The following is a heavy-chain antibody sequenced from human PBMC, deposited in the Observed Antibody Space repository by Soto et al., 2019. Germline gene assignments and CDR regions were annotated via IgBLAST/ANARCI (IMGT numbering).Heavy chain of an antibody. J-gene: IGHJ6*02. D-gene: IGHD2-15*01. V-gene: IGHV3-30*18. Sequence: GGSLRLSCAASGFTFNNYGMNWVRQAPGKGLEWVAIISNDGSNKYYIESVRGRFTISRDNSKNMLFLQMNSLRVADTAVYFCTKDGRFDSDGSLYYYYYGMDVWGQGTTVTVSS. CDR3: TKDGRFDSDGSLYYYYYGMDV. CDR1: GFTFNNYG. CDR2: ISNDGSNK.